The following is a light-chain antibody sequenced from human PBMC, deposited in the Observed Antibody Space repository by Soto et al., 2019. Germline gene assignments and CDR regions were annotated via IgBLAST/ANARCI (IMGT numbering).Light chain of an antibody. V-gene: IGKV3D-20*02. CDR1: QSISSSY. CDR3: QQRSNWPIT. J-gene: IGKJ5*01. Sequence: EIVWTQSPGTMSLSPGERATLSCSASQSISSSYLAWYQQKPGQVPRLHIYGASSRATGIPARFSGSGSGTDFTLPISSLEPEDFAVYYCQQRSNWPITFGQGTRREI. CDR2: GAS.